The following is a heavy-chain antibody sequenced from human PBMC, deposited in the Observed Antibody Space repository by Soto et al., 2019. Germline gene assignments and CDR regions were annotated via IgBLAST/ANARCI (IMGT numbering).Heavy chain of an antibody. CDR3: ARVRVIRGVIPSHFGL. J-gene: IGHJ4*02. D-gene: IGHD3-10*01. CDR2: IIPLYGTV. V-gene: IGHV1-69*06. Sequence: QDNLAQSGAEVKKPGSSVTVSCKAYGGTFNSYGISWVRQAPGQGLDWMGVIIPLYGTVNYAQKLQGRVPITADKSTSTAYMDLSSLRSDDTAVYYCARVRVIRGVIPSHFGLWGQGTLVTVSS. CDR1: GGTFNSYG.